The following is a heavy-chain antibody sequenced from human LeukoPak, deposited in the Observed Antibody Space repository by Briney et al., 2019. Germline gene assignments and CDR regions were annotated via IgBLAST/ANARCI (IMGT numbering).Heavy chain of an antibody. Sequence: GRSLRLSCAASGFTFDDYAMHWVRQAPGKGLEWFSGISWNSGSIGYADSVKGRFTISRDNAKNSLYLQMNSLRAEDMALYYCAKGRFGYSSSAFDPWGQGTLVTVSS. J-gene: IGHJ5*02. CDR2: ISWNSGSI. CDR1: GFTFDDYA. V-gene: IGHV3-9*03. CDR3: AKGRFGYSSSAFDP. D-gene: IGHD6-13*01.